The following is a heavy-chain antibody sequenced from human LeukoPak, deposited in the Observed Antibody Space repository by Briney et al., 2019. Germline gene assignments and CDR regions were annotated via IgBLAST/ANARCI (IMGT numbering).Heavy chain of an antibody. D-gene: IGHD6-13*01. CDR3: ARDPMGIAAAGVWFDP. J-gene: IGHJ5*02. CDR1: GITASSYA. Sequence: EGSLRLSCAASGITASSYAMTWVRQAPGKGLEWVSYISSSSSYTNYADSVKGRFTISRDNAKNSLYLQMNSLRAEDTAVYYCARDPMGIAAAGVWFDPWGQGTLVTVSS. V-gene: IGHV3-21*05. CDR2: ISSSSSYT.